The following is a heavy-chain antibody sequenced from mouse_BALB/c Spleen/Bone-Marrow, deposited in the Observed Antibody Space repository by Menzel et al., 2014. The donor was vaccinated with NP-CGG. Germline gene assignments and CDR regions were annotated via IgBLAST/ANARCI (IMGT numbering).Heavy chain of an antibody. V-gene: IGHV14-3*02. J-gene: IGHJ2*01. D-gene: IGHD2-2*01. CDR3: ASYVYGYYFDY. CDR1: GFNIKDTY. Sequence: DVQLVESGAEPVKPGASVKLSCTASGFNIKDTYMHWVKQRPEQGLEWIGRIDPANGNTKYDPKFQGKATITADTSSNTAYLQLSSLTSEDTAVYYCASYVYGYYFDYWGQGTTLTVSS. CDR2: IDPANGNT.